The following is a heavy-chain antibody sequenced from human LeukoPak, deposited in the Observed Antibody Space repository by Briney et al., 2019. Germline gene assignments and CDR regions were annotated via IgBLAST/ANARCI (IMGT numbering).Heavy chain of an antibody. V-gene: IGHV3-30*04. Sequence: GGSLRLSCAASGFTFSSYAMHWVRQAPGKGLEWVAVISYDGSNKYYADSVKGRFTISRDNSKNTMYLQMNSLRAEDTAVYYCAKVDLQWGQGTLVTVSS. CDR1: GFTFSSYA. CDR2: ISYDGSNK. CDR3: AKVDLQ. J-gene: IGHJ4*02.